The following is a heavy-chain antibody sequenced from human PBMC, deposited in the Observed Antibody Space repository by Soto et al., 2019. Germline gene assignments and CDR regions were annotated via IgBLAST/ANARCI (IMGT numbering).Heavy chain of an antibody. J-gene: IGHJ6*02. CDR3: ARGREETFGVVLINYYGMDV. CDR1: GGSFSTYG. CDR2: IIPIFAST. Sequence: QLQLVQSGAEVKKPGSSVKVSCKSSGGSFSTYGLSWVRQAPGQGLEGMGGIIPIFASTTYAQKFEGRVTITADESTNTAYMELRSLRSEDTAIYYCARGREETFGVVLINYYGMDVWGQGTAVTVS. V-gene: IGHV1-69*01. D-gene: IGHD3-3*01.